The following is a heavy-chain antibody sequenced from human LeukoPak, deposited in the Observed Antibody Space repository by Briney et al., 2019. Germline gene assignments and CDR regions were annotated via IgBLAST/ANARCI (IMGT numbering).Heavy chain of an antibody. CDR2: ISSSGSTI. J-gene: IGHJ5*02. CDR3: ARTPNKRYNWFDP. Sequence: GGSLRLSCAASGFNFSVYYMSWIRQAPGKGLEWVSYISSSGSTIYYADSVKGRFTISRDNAKNSLYLQMNSLRAEDTAVYYCARTPNKRYNWFDPWGQGTLVTVSS. V-gene: IGHV3-11*01. CDR1: GFNFSVYY. D-gene: IGHD1/OR15-1a*01.